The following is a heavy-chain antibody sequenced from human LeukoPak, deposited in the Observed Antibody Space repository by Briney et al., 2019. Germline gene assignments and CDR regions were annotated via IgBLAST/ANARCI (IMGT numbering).Heavy chain of an antibody. Sequence: SGPTLVNPTQTLTLTCTFSGFSLSTSGVGVGWIRQPPGKALEWLALIYWDDDKRYRPSLKSRLTITKDTSKNQVVLTMTNMDPVDTATYYCAQVNTAMVSFDYWGQGTLVTVSS. J-gene: IGHJ4*02. CDR2: IYWDDDK. CDR1: GFSLSTSGVG. CDR3: AQVNTAMVSFDY. V-gene: IGHV2-5*02. D-gene: IGHD5-18*01.